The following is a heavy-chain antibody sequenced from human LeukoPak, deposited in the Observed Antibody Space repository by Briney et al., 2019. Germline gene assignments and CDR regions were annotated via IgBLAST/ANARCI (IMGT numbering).Heavy chain of an antibody. CDR1: GDSIRSTNYY. J-gene: IGHJ5*02. CDR3: ASEDAIFGGWLDP. CDR2: IYYSGST. V-gene: IGHV4-39*07. D-gene: IGHD3-3*01. Sequence: SETLSLTCTVSGDSIRSTNYYWVWIRQPPGKGLEWIGNIYYSGSTYYNPSLKSRVTISVDTSKNQFSLKLSSVTAADTAVYYCASEDAIFGGWLDPWGQGTLVTVSS.